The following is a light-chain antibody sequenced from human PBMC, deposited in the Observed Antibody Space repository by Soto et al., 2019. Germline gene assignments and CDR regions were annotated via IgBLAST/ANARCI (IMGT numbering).Light chain of an antibody. CDR3: QKYDSAPT. J-gene: IGKJ1*01. CDR2: GAS. Sequence: EIVMTQSPATLSVSPGGRATLSCRASQSIGDTLAWYQQKLGQAPRLLIYGASTRATGISARFSGSGSGTEFTLTISSLQPEDVATYYCQKYDSAPTFGPGTKVDIK. V-gene: IGKV3-15*01. CDR1: QSIGDT.